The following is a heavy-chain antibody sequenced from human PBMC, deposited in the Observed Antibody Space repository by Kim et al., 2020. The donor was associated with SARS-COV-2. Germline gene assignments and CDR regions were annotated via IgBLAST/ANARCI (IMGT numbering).Heavy chain of an antibody. Sequence: GGSLRLSCAASGFTFSSYSMFWVRQAPGKGLVWVSRIHTDGSITKYADSVKGPFTISRDNAKNTLYLQMNSLRAEDTAVYYCARGERYGFDIWGQGTMVT. D-gene: IGHD1-26*01. CDR1: GFTFSSYS. J-gene: IGHJ3*02. CDR3: ARGERYGFDI. CDR2: IHTDGSIT. V-gene: IGHV3-74*03.